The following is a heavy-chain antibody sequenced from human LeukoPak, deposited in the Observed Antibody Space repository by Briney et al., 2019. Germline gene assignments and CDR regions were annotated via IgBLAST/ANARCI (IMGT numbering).Heavy chain of an antibody. Sequence: PGGSLRLSCTASGLTFSSYAMSWVRQAPGKGLEWVSAISGSGGSTYYADSVKGRFTISRDNSKNTLYLQMNSLRAEDTAVYYCAKENYYDSSGYRTEYFDYWGQGTLVTVSS. D-gene: IGHD3-22*01. V-gene: IGHV3-23*01. CDR1: GLTFSSYA. CDR2: ISGSGGST. J-gene: IGHJ4*02. CDR3: AKENYYDSSGYRTEYFDY.